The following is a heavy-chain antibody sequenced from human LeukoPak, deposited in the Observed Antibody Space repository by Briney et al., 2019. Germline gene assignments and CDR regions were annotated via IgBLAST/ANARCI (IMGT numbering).Heavy chain of an antibody. CDR1: GYTLTVLS. CDR3: ATEGKMVRGVYTDY. Sequence: ASVKVSCKVSGYTLTVLSMHWVRQAPGKGLEWMGRFDPEDGETIYAQKVQGRVTMTAYTSTDTVYMELSSLRSEDTAVYYCATEGKMVRGVYTDYWGQGTLVTVSS. V-gene: IGHV1-24*01. D-gene: IGHD3-10*01. J-gene: IGHJ4*02. CDR2: FDPEDGET.